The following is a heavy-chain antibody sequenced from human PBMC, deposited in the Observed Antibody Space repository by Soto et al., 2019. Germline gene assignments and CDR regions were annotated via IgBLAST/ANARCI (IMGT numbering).Heavy chain of an antibody. D-gene: IGHD3-16*01. V-gene: IGHV3-23*01. CDR3: AKDRLEGGFDY. CDR1: GFTFSSYA. CDR2: ISGTGGTT. Sequence: PGGSLRLSCAASGFTFSSYAMSWVRQAPGKGLEWVSAISGTGGTTYYADSVKGRFTISRDNFKNTLSLEMNSLRAEDTAVYYCAKDRLEGGFDYWGQGTLVTVSS. J-gene: IGHJ4*02.